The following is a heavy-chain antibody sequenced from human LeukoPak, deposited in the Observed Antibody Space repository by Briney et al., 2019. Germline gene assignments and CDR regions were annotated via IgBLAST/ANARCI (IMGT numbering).Heavy chain of an antibody. CDR2: IYQSGST. CDR3: ARLTNYGSGNYYNDY. J-gene: IGHJ4*02. Sequence: SETLSLTCTVSSGSIRSNYWSWVRQPPGKGLEWIAYIYQSGSTNYNPSLKSRVTISVDTSKNQFSLKLSSVTAADTAVYYCARLTNYGSGNYYNDYWGQGTLVTVSS. V-gene: IGHV4-59*01. D-gene: IGHD3-10*01. CDR1: SGSIRSNY.